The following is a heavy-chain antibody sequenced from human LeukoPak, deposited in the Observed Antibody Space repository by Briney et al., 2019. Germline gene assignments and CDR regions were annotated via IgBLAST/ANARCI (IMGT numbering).Heavy chain of an antibody. J-gene: IGHJ4*02. CDR1: GYTFTSYY. Sequence: ASVKVSCKASGYTFTSYYMHWVRQAPGQGLEWMGIINPSGGSTSYAQKFQGRVTMTRDMSTSTAYMELSRLRSDDTAVYYCARDIGAGAAAGTDYWGQGTLVTVSS. D-gene: IGHD6-13*01. V-gene: IGHV1-46*01. CDR3: ARDIGAGAAAGTDY. CDR2: INPSGGST.